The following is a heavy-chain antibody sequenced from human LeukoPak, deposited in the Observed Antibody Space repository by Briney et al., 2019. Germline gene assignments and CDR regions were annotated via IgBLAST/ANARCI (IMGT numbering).Heavy chain of an antibody. CDR1: GFTFSSYE. J-gene: IGHJ4*02. CDR3: AKDSEAYYYGSGSSLDY. V-gene: IGHV3-48*03. D-gene: IGHD3-10*01. Sequence: GGSLRLSCAASGFTFSSYEMNWVRQAPGKGLEWVSYISSSGSTIYYADSVKGRFTISRDNVKKSLYLQMNSLRAEDTALYYCAKDSEAYYYGSGSSLDYWGQGTLVTVSS. CDR2: ISSSGSTI.